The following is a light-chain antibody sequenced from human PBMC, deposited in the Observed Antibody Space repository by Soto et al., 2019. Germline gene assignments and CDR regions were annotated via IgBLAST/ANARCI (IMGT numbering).Light chain of an antibody. CDR1: QSVTTN. V-gene: IGKV3-15*01. CDR3: QHYGGSPAYT. CDR2: GAS. Sequence: EIVMTQSPATLSVSPGERVTFSCRASQSVTTNLAWYQHKPGQAPRLLISGASTGATSIPARFSGSGSGTEFTLTISGLEPEDSAVYYCQHYGGSPAYTFGQGTKLEI. J-gene: IGKJ2*01.